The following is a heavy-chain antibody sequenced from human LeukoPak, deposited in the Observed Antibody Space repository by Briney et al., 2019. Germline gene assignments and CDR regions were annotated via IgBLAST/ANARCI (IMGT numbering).Heavy chain of an antibody. D-gene: IGHD1-26*01. CDR3: TRDRGTYNWLDP. CDR1: GFTLSDSA. J-gene: IGHJ5*02. Sequence: PGGSLRLSCAASGFTLSDSAIHWVRQASGKGLEWVGLIDRPAKSYATAYGASVGGRLTISRDDSKNTAYLQMDSLKTEDTALYYCTRDRGTYNWLDPWGQGTLVTVSS. V-gene: IGHV3-73*01. CDR2: IDRPAKSYAT.